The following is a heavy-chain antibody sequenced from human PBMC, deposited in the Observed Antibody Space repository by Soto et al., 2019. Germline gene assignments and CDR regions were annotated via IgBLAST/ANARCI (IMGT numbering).Heavy chain of an antibody. CDR3: AKRGIEVAGKYRWFDP. Sequence: EVQLLESGGGLVQPGGSLSLSCAASGFTFNYYAMTWVRQAPGKGLEWVSTISASGGTTYYADSVKGRFTISRDNXKXILYLQMNSLRAEDTAVYYCAKRGIEVAGKYRWFDPWGQGTLVTVSS. D-gene: IGHD6-19*01. CDR1: GFTFNYYA. CDR2: ISASGGTT. V-gene: IGHV3-23*01. J-gene: IGHJ5*02.